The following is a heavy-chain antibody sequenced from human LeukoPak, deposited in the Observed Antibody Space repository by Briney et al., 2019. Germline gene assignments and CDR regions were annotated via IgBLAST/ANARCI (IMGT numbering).Heavy chain of an antibody. Sequence: GGSLRLSCEASGFTLEDFGMSWVRQVPGKGLEWVAGINRNGDISGHADSVKGRFTISRDNAKNSLYLQMNSLRAEDTAVYYCARVLHKRNYDSTTYYGYWGQGTLVTVSS. CDR2: INRNGDIS. V-gene: IGHV3-20*04. CDR3: ARVLHKRNYDSTTYYGY. D-gene: IGHD3-22*01. CDR1: GFTLEDFG. J-gene: IGHJ4*02.